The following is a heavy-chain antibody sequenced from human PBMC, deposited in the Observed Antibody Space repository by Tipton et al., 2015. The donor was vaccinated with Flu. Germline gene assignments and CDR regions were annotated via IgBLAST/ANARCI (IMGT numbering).Heavy chain of an antibody. J-gene: IGHJ4*02. V-gene: IGHV4-4*07. CDR1: GESMRNYY. CDR2: IYGSSGIT. CDR3: ARDLTWVGHGSDY. Sequence: TLSLTCNVSGESMRNYYWSWIRQPAGKGLEWIGRIYGSSGITDSNPSLKSRITMSIDMSKNQLSLHLTSVTAADTAVYYCARDLTWVGHGSDYWGQGTLVTVSS. D-gene: IGHD7-27*01.